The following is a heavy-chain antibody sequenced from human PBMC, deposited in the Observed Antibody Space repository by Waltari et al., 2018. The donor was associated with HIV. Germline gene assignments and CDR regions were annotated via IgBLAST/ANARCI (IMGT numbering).Heavy chain of an antibody. D-gene: IGHD2-21*02. J-gene: IGHJ4*02. CDR3: ARISHLVYCRGDCFSGGIDS. Sequence: QLQFQESGPGLVRPSETLSLTCTVSGGSISSNNYYWGWIRQPPGKGLEWIGSIYYTGDTYYNPSLKSRVTISGDMSKNQVSLKLSSVTAADTAVYYCARISHLVYCRGDCFSGGIDSWGQGTLVTVSS. V-gene: IGHV4-39*07. CDR1: GGSISSNNYY. CDR2: IYYTGDT.